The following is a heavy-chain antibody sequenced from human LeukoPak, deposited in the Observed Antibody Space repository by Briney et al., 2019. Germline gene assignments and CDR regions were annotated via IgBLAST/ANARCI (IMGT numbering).Heavy chain of an antibody. CDR3: ARFSSSWYRFDY. Sequence: SETLSLTCTVSGGSISSGGYYWSWIRQHPXKGLEWIGYIYYSGSTYYNPSLKSRVTISVDTSKNQFSLKLSSVTAADTAVYYCARFSSSWYRFDYWGQGTLVTVSS. J-gene: IGHJ4*02. CDR2: IYYSGST. CDR1: GGSISSGGYY. V-gene: IGHV4-31*03. D-gene: IGHD6-13*01.